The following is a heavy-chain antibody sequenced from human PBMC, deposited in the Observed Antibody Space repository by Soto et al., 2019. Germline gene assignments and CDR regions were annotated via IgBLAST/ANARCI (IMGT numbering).Heavy chain of an antibody. CDR2: IIPVFGTA. D-gene: IGHD4-17*01. V-gene: IGHV1-69*12. Sequence: QVQLVQSGAEVKKPGSSVRVSCKASGGTLRNYGISWVRQAPGQGLEWMGGIIPVFGTANYAQKFQGRVTITADESTSTXYMDVTSLRSEDTAVYYCSRGDATKIVVTTYYGMDVWGQGTTVTVSS. CDR1: GGTLRNYG. CDR3: SRGDATKIVVTTYYGMDV. J-gene: IGHJ6*02.